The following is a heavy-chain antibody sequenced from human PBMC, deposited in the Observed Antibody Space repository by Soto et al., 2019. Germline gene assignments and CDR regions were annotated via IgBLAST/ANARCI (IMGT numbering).Heavy chain of an antibody. J-gene: IGHJ4*02. CDR1: GFTVSNNY. Sequence: EVQLVESGGGLIQPGGSLRLSCAVSGFTVSNNYMSWVRQAPGKGLEGVSVIYSGGYTAYGDSVKGRFTISRDNSKNTLYLQKKTRGAAGPPFFYCATHPGGGGYWGQGTLVTVSS. V-gene: IGHV3-53*01. CDR3: ATHPGGGGY. D-gene: IGHD3-10*01. CDR2: IYSGGYT.